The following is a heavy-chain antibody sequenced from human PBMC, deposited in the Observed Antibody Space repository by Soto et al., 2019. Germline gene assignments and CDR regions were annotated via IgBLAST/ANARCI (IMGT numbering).Heavy chain of an antibody. V-gene: IGHV4-31*03. CDR2: IYYSGSS. J-gene: IGHJ3*02. CDR3: ATAYYDFWSGYFTGAFDI. CDR1: GVSISRGGYY. D-gene: IGHD3-3*01. Sequence: QVQLQESGPGVVKPSQTLSLTCTVSGVSISRGGYYWSWIRQHPGKGLEWIGYIYYSGSSYYNPSLKCRVTISVDTSKNQFSLKLSSVTAADTAVYYCATAYYDFWSGYFTGAFDIWGQGTMVTVSS.